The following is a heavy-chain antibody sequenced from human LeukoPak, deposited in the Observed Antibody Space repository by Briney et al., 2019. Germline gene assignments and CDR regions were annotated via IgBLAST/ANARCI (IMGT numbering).Heavy chain of an antibody. Sequence: ASVKVSCKASGYTFTGYYMHWVRQAPGQGREWMGWINPNSGGTNYAQKFQGRVTMTRDTSISTAYMELSRLRSDDTAVYYCARTTEGGYTYDYFYYYYMDVWGKGTTVTISS. D-gene: IGHD5-18*01. CDR1: GYTFTGYY. CDR3: ARTTEGGYTYDYFYYYYMDV. V-gene: IGHV1-2*02. CDR2: INPNSGGT. J-gene: IGHJ6*03.